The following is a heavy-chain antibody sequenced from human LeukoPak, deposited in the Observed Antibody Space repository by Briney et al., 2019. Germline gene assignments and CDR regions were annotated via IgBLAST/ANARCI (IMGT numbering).Heavy chain of an antibody. CDR3: ARDPVAGTYYYMDV. Sequence: PSETLSLTCTVSGGSISSSSYYWGWIRQPPGKGLEWIGRIYYSGSTYYNPSLNSRVTISVDTSKNQFSLKLSSVTAADTAVYYCARDPVAGTYYYMDVWGKGTTVTVSS. V-gene: IGHV4-39*07. CDR2: IYYSGST. J-gene: IGHJ6*03. D-gene: IGHD6-19*01. CDR1: GGSISSSSYY.